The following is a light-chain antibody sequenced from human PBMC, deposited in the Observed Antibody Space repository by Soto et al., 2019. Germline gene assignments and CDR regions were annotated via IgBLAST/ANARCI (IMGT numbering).Light chain of an antibody. CDR2: AAS. CDR1: QSISNY. V-gene: IGKV1-39*01. CDR3: QQSYSTPT. J-gene: IGKJ4*01. Sequence: DIQMTQSPSSLSASVGDRVTITCRASQSISNYLNWYQQKPGQAPNLLIYAASSLHSGVPSRFIGSGSGTVFTLTISSLQPEDFATYYCQQSYSTPTFGGGTKVEIK.